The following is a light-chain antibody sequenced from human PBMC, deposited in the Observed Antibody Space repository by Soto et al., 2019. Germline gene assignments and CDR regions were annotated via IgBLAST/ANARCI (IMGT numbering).Light chain of an antibody. CDR1: SSDVGSYNY. Sequence: QSALTQPASVSGSPGQSITISCTGTSSDVGSYNYVSWYQQHPGKAPKLMIYEVSNRPSGVSNRFSGSKSGNTASLTISGVQAEDEDNYYCSSYTIISTRVFGGGTQLTVL. CDR2: EVS. V-gene: IGLV2-14*01. CDR3: SSYTIISTRV. J-gene: IGLJ3*02.